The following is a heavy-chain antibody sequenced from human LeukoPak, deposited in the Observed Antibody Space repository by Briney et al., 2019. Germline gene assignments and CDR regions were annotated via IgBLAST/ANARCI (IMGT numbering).Heavy chain of an antibody. V-gene: IGHV3-30*02. Sequence: GGSLRLSCAASGFTFSTYGMHWVRQAPGKGLEWVAFIRYDAINKYYAGSVKGRFTISRDNSRNTLYLQMNSLRAEDTALYYCAKDGDTVSGTYYFDMDAWGKGTTVTISS. J-gene: IGHJ6*03. D-gene: IGHD1-26*01. CDR2: IRYDAINK. CDR1: GFTFSTYG. CDR3: AKDGDTVSGTYYFDMDA.